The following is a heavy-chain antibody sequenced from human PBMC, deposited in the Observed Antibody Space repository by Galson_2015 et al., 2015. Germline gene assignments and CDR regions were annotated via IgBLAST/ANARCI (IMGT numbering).Heavy chain of an antibody. CDR1: GFTFSSYW. CDR2: INSDGSST. CDR3: ARRYGGSPLRDYSTYYYYGMDV. D-gene: IGHD1-26*01. Sequence: SLRLSCAASGFTFSSYWMHWVRQAPGKGLVWVSRINSDGSSTSYADSVKGRLTISRDNAKDTLYLQMNSLRAEDTAVYYCARRYGGSPLRDYSTYYYYGMDVWGQGTTVTVSS. J-gene: IGHJ6*02. V-gene: IGHV3-74*01.